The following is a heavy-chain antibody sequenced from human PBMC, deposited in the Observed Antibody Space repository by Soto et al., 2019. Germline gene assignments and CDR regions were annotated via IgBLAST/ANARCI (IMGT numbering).Heavy chain of an antibody. CDR2: ISSSGSTI. J-gene: IGHJ5*02. CDR1: GFTFSDYY. Sequence: PGGSLRLSCAASGFTFSDYYMSWIRQAPGKGLEWVSYISSSGSTIFYADSVKGRFTISRDNAKNSLYQQMNSLRAEDTAVYYCARDSGVGTVTPPSGVSWFDPWGQGTLVTVSS. CDR3: ARDSGVGTVTPPSGVSWFDP. V-gene: IGHV3-11*01. D-gene: IGHD4-4*01.